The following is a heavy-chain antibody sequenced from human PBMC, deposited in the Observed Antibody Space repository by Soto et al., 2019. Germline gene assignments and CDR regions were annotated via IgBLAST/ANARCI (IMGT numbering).Heavy chain of an antibody. CDR3: ASSYSNYALIDYYYYGMDV. J-gene: IGHJ6*02. Sequence: QVQLVQSGAEVKKPGASVKVSCKASGYTFTSYAMHWVRQAPGQGLEWMGWINAGNGNTKYSQKFQGRVTITRDTSASTAYMELSSLRSEDTAVYYCASSYSNYALIDYYYYGMDVWGQGTTVTVSS. D-gene: IGHD4-4*01. CDR2: INAGNGNT. CDR1: GYTFTSYA. V-gene: IGHV1-3*01.